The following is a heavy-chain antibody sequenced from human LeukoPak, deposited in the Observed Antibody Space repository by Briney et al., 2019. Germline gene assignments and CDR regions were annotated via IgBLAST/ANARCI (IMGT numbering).Heavy chain of an antibody. J-gene: IGHJ6*03. CDR2: IYPGDSDT. D-gene: IGHD2-2*02. CDR1: GYSFTSYW. CDR3: ARHSADIVVVPAAIRGIRYYYYMDV. V-gene: IGHV5-51*01. Sequence: GESPKISCKGSGYSFTSYWIGWVRQMPGKGLEWMGIIYPGDSDTRYSPSFQGQVTISADKSISTAYLQWSSLKASDTAMYYCARHSADIVVVPAAIRGIRYYYYMDVWGKGTTVTVSS.